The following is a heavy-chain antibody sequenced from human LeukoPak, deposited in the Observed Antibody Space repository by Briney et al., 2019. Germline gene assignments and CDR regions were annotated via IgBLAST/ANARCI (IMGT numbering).Heavy chain of an antibody. Sequence: GGSLRLSCAASGFTFSSYGMHWVRQAPGKGLEWVAFIRYDGSNKYYADSVKGRFTISRDNSKNTLYLQMNSLRAEDTAVYYCAKPKGLRFLEWYTPDYWGQGTPVTVSS. D-gene: IGHD3-3*01. CDR2: IRYDGSNK. CDR3: AKPKGLRFLEWYTPDY. J-gene: IGHJ4*02. V-gene: IGHV3-30*02. CDR1: GFTFSSYG.